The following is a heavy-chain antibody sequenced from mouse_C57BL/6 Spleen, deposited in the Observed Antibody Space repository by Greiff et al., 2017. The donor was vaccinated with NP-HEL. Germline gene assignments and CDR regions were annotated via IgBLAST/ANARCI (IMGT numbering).Heavy chain of an antibody. Sequence: QVQLQQSDAELVKPGASVKISCKVSGYTFTDHTIHWMKQRPEQGLEWIGYIYPRDGSTKYNDKFKGKATLTADKASSTAYMQLNSLTSEDSAVYFCAREGYYGSSYDHYYFDYWGQGTTLTVAS. CDR1: GYTFTDHT. J-gene: IGHJ2*01. CDR3: AREGYYGSSYDHYYFDY. V-gene: IGHV1-78*01. CDR2: IYPRDGST. D-gene: IGHD1-1*01.